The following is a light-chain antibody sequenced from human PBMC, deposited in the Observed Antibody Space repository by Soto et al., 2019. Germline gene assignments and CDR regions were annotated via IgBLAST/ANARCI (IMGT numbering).Light chain of an antibody. CDR2: SAF. Sequence: DIQMTQSPSSLSASVGDRVTITCRASQGIGHDLGWYQQKPEKATKRLIYSAFILQGVVPSRFSGSGSGTEFTLTICSLKPEDFATYYCLQQKSYPLTLGQGTRLEIK. J-gene: IGKJ5*01. V-gene: IGKV1-17*01. CDR3: LQQKSYPLT. CDR1: QGIGHD.